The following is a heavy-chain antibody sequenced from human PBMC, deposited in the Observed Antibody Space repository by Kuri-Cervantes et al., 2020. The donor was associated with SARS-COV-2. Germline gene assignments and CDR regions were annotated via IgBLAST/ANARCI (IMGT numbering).Heavy chain of an antibody. Sequence: GSLRLSCTVSGGSISSYYWSWIRQPAGKGLEWIGRIYTSGSTNYNPSLKSRVTMSVDTSKNQFSLKLSSVTAADTAVYYCARVSVVVVPAAIHYYYGMDVWGQGTTVTVSS. CDR2: IYTSGST. V-gene: IGHV4-4*07. CDR1: GGSISSYY. J-gene: IGHJ6*02. CDR3: ARVSVVVVPAAIHYYYGMDV. D-gene: IGHD2-2*01.